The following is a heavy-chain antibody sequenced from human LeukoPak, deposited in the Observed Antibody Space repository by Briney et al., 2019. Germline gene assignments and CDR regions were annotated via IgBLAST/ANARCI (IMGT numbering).Heavy chain of an antibody. CDR3: AREGAAGYSLNWCNP. D-gene: IGHD5-12*01. Sequence: SETLSLTCAVYGGSFSGYYWSWIRQPPGKGLEWIGEINHSGSANYNQSLKSRVTISVDTSKNQFSLKLSSVTAADTALYYCAREGAAGYSLNWCNPWGQGTLVTVAS. CDR1: GGSFSGYY. CDR2: INHSGSA. J-gene: IGHJ5*02. V-gene: IGHV4-34*01.